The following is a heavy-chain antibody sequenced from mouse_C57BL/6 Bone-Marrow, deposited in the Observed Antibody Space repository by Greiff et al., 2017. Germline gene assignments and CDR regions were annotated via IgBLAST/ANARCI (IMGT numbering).Heavy chain of an antibody. CDR2: IDPGTGGT. Sequence: QVQLQQSGAELVRPGASVTLSCKASGYTFTDYEMNWVKQTPVHGLEWIGAIDPGTGGTAYNQKFKGKATLTADKSSSTAYMELRSLTSEDSAVYYCTREGFDGSRLFAYWGQGTLVTVSA. V-gene: IGHV1-15*01. J-gene: IGHJ3*01. CDR3: TREGFDGSRLFAY. CDR1: GYTFTDYE. D-gene: IGHD1-1*01.